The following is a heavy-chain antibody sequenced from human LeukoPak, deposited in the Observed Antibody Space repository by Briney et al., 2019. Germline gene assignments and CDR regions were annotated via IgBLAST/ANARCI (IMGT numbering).Heavy chain of an antibody. CDR1: GFTFSDSR. J-gene: IGHJ4*02. Sequence: TGGSLRLSCAASGFTFSDSRMSWVRQAPGKGLEWVANIKQDGSQKFYLDSVKGRFTISRDNAKESLFLQMNSLRAEDTAVYYWARHYGVTAYSLAYWGREPL. CDR2: IKQDGSQK. V-gene: IGHV3-7*01. CDR3: ARHYGVTAYSLAY. D-gene: IGHD4/OR15-4a*01.